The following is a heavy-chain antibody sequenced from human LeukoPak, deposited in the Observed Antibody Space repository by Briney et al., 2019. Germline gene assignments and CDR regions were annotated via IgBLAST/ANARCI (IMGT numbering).Heavy chain of an antibody. CDR2: IKQDGSEK. J-gene: IGHJ5*02. Sequence: GGSLRLSCAASGFTFSSYAMSWVRQAPGKGLEWVANIKQDGSEKYYVDSVKGRFTISRDNAMNTVDLQMNSLRAEDTALYYCARDGHNYGTDRWGQGTLVTVSS. V-gene: IGHV3-7*01. CDR1: GFTFSSYA. CDR3: ARDGHNYGTDR. D-gene: IGHD5-18*01.